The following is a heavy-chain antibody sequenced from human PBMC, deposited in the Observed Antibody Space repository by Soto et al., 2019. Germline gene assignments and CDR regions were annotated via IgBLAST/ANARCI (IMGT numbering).Heavy chain of an antibody. J-gene: IGHJ4*02. Sequence: QVQLVQSGAEVKKPGASVEVSCKASGYTFTSYAMHWVRQAPGQRLEWMGWINAGNGNTKYSQKFQGRVTITRATSASTAYMELSSLRSEDTAVYYCAKSATVPAAIAYWGQGTLVTVSS. CDR3: AKSATVPAAIAY. CDR2: INAGNGNT. CDR1: GYTFTSYA. D-gene: IGHD2-2*02. V-gene: IGHV1-3*01.